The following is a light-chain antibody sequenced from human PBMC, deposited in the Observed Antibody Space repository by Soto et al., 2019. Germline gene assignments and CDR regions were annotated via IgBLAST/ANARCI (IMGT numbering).Light chain of an antibody. CDR2: AAY. J-gene: IGKJ1*01. Sequence: AIRMTQSPSSLSASTGDRVTITCRASQGISSYLAWYQQKPGKAPKLLIYAAYNLQSGVPSRFSGSGSGTDFTLTISCLQSEDFETYYCQQYYSYPRTFGQGTKVDIX. CDR1: QGISSY. CDR3: QQYYSYPRT. V-gene: IGKV1-8*01.